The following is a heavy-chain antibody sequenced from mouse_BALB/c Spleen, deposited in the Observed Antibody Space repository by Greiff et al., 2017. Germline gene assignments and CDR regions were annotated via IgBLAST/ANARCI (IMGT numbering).Heavy chain of an antibody. CDR3: TRGPMPQKYIYYGYDEVY. D-gene: IGHD2-2*01. CDR2: IYPGNSDT. CDR1: GYTFTSYW. V-gene: IGHV1-5*01. J-gene: IGHJ2*01. Sequence: VHVKQSGTVLARPGASVKMSCKASGYTFTSYWMHWVKQRPGQGLEWIGAIYPGNSDTSYNQKFKGKAKLTAVTSTSTAYMELSSLTNEDSAVYYCTRGPMPQKYIYYGYDEVYWGQGTTLTVSS.